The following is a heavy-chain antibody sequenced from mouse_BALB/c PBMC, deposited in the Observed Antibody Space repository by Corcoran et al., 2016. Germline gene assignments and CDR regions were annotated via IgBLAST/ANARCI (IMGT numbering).Heavy chain of an antibody. D-gene: IGHD1-1*01. J-gene: IGHJ2*01. CDR2: INTHSGVP. V-gene: IGHV9-4*02. CDR3: ARAITTLVFDY. Sequence: QIQLVQSGPELKKPGETVRISCKASGYTFTTAGMQWVQKMPGKGLKWIGWINTHSGVPKYAEDFKGRFAFSLETSASTAYLQISNLKNEDTATYFCARAITTLVFDYWGQGTTLTVSS. CDR1: GYTFTTAG.